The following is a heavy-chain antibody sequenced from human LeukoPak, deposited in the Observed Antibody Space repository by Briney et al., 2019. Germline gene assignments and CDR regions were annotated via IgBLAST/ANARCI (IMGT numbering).Heavy chain of an antibody. Sequence: ASVKVSCRASGYTFTGYHMHWVRQAPGQGLEWMGRINPNSGDTNYAQNFQGRVTMTRDTSINTAYMELSRLRSDDTAVYYCARDYCSSTSCLFDYWGQGTPVTVSS. V-gene: IGHV1-2*06. J-gene: IGHJ4*02. CDR1: GYTFTGYH. CDR2: INPNSGDT. CDR3: ARDYCSSTSCLFDY. D-gene: IGHD2-2*01.